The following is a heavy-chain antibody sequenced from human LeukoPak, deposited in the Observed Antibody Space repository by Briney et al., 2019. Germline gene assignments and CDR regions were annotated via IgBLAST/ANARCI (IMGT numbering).Heavy chain of an antibody. V-gene: IGHV3-15*01. J-gene: IGHJ4*02. CDR1: KFTFSNAW. CDR3: TTIGYCSSSSCYMVDY. D-gene: IGHD2-2*02. Sequence: PGGSLRLSCAASKFTFSNAWMSWVRQAPGKGLEWVGRIKSKADGATTDYAAPVKDRFIISRDDSKNTLYLQMNSLKTEDTGVYYCTTIGYCSSSSCYMVDYWGQGTLVTVSS. CDR2: IKSKADGATT.